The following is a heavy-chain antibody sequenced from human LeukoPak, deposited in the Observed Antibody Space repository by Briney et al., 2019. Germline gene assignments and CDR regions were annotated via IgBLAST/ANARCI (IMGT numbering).Heavy chain of an antibody. CDR2: IYYSGST. CDR1: GGSISSYY. Sequence: SETLSLTCTVSGGSISSYYWSWIRQPAGKGLEWIGYIYYSGSTNYNPSLKSRVTISVDTSKNQFSLKLSSVTAADTAVCYCARGEGVVPADFDYWGQGTLVTVSS. D-gene: IGHD2-2*01. CDR3: ARGEGVVPADFDY. V-gene: IGHV4-59*01. J-gene: IGHJ4*02.